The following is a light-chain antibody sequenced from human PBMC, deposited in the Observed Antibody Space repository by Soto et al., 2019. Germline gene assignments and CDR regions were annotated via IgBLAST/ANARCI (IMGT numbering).Light chain of an antibody. V-gene: IGKV1-39*01. J-gene: IGKJ1*01. CDR1: QSISSW. CDR3: QQSYSSPPT. Sequence: DIQMTQSPSTLSASVGDGVTITSRASQSISSWLAWYQQKPGKAPKLMIFAASSLQSGVPSRFSGSRSGPDFTLTISSLQPEDFATYYCQQSYSSPPTFCQGTKVDIK. CDR2: AAS.